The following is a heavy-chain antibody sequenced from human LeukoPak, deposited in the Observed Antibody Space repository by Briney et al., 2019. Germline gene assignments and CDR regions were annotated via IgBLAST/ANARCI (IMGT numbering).Heavy chain of an antibody. CDR1: GFTFSSFE. Sequence: GGSLRLSCVVSGFTFSSFEMNWVRQAPGRGLELVSYISSSGSTLYYADSVKGRFSISRDNAKNSLYLQMNSLRAEDTAVYYCVRGLDYNVAWVYWGQGTLVTVSS. D-gene: IGHD3-10*01. J-gene: IGHJ4*02. CDR2: ISSSGSTL. CDR3: VRGLDYNVAWVY. V-gene: IGHV3-48*03.